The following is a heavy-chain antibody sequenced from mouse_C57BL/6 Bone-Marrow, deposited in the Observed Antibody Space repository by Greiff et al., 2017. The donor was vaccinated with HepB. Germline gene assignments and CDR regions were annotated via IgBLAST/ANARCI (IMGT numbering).Heavy chain of an antibody. Sequence: QVHVKQSGPGLVQPSQSLSITCTVSGFSLTSYGVHWVRQSPGKGLEWLGVIWRGGSTDYNAAFMSRLSITKDNSKSQVFFKMNSLQADDTAIYYCAKMNEGYGSSGFAYWGQGTLVTVSA. CDR1: GFSLTSYG. D-gene: IGHD1-1*01. CDR2: IWRGGST. J-gene: IGHJ3*01. V-gene: IGHV2-5*01. CDR3: AKMNEGYGSSGFAY.